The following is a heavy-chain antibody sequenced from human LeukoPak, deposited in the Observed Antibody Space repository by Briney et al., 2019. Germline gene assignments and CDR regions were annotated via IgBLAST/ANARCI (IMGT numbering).Heavy chain of an antibody. V-gene: IGHV4-34*01. J-gene: IGHJ4*02. CDR1: GGSFSGYY. CDR2: INHSGST. CDR3: ASGNVLRFLEWLLLDY. Sequence: PSETLSLTCAVYGGSFSGYYWSWIRQPPGKGLEWIGEINHSGSTNYNPSLKSRVTISVDTSKNRFSLKLSSVTAADTAVYYCASGNVLRFLEWLLLDYWGQGTLVTVSS. D-gene: IGHD3-3*01.